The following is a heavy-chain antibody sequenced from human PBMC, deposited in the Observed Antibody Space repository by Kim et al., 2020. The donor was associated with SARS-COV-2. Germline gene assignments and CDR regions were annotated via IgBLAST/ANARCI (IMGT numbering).Heavy chain of an antibody. CDR2: IYYSGST. V-gene: IGHV4-31*03. CDR3: ARATFYDFWXGNAFDI. Sequence: SETLSLTCTVSGGSISSGGYYWSWIRQHPGKGLEWIGYIYYSGSTYYNPSLKSRVTISEDTSKNQFSLKLSSVTAADTAVYYCARATFYDFWXGNAFDIWGQGTMVTVSS. CDR1: GGSISSGGYY. J-gene: IGHJ3*02. D-gene: IGHD3-3*01.